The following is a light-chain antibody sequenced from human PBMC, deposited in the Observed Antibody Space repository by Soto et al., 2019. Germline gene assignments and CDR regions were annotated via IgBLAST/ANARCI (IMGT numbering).Light chain of an antibody. CDR2: DAS. CDR1: QSVSSY. Sequence: EIVLTQSPATLSLSPGERATLSCRASQSVSSYLAWYQQKPGQAPRLLIYDASNRATGIPARFSGSGSGTDFTLTISSLEPEDFAVYYCQTRSNWRTFGGGTKVEIK. J-gene: IGKJ4*01. CDR3: QTRSNWRT. V-gene: IGKV3-11*01.